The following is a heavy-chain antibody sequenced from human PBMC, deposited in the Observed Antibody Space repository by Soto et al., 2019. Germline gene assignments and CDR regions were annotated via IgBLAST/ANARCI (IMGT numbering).Heavy chain of an antibody. CDR1: GYTFTSSD. CDR3: ARVRSPGHPPYNWFDP. Sequence: QVQLVQSGGEVKKPGASVRVSCKASGYTFTSSDITWVRQAPGQGLEWMGWISAYNGNTNYAQKVQGRVNMTTDTSTNTAYMELRNLISDDTAVYFCARVRSPGHPPYNWFDPWGQGTLVTVSS. CDR2: ISAYNGNT. J-gene: IGHJ5*02. V-gene: IGHV1-18*04.